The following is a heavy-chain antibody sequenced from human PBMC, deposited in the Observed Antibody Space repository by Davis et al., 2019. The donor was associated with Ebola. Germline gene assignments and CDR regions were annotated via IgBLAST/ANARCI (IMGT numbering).Heavy chain of an antibody. Sequence: GESLKISCAASGFTFSSVWMTWVRQAPGKGLEWVGRIKTKTDGGTTDYAAPVKGRFTISRDDSKNTLYLQMNSLKTEDTAVYYCTTQTLTMIVVVMGWGQGTLVTVSS. D-gene: IGHD3-22*01. V-gene: IGHV3-15*01. CDR1: GFTFSSVW. CDR2: IKTKTDGGTT. CDR3: TTQTLTMIVVVMG. J-gene: IGHJ4*02.